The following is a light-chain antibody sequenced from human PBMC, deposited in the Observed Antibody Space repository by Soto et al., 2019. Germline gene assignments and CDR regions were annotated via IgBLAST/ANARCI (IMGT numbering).Light chain of an antibody. CDR3: QQYNSYSWT. J-gene: IGKJ1*01. V-gene: IGKV1-5*01. CDR2: DAS. CDR1: QSISSW. Sequence: DIQMIQSPSTLSASVGDRVTITCRASQSISSWLARYQQKPGKAPKLLIYDASSLESGVPSRFSGSGSGTEFTLTISSLQPDDFATYYCQQYNSYSWTFGQGTKV.